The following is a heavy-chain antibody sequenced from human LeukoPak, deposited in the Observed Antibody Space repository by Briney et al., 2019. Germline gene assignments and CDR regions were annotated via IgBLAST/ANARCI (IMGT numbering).Heavy chain of an antibody. J-gene: IGHJ4*02. V-gene: IGHV1-2*02. CDR2: INPNSGGT. CDR3: ARGLWFGDNGDY. Sequence: ASVKVSCKASGYTFTGYYMHWVRQAPGQGLEWMGWINPNSGGTNYAQKFQGRVTMTRDTSISTAYMELSRLRSDDTAAYYCARGLWFGDNGDYWGQGTLVTVSS. CDR1: GYTFTGYY. D-gene: IGHD3-10*01.